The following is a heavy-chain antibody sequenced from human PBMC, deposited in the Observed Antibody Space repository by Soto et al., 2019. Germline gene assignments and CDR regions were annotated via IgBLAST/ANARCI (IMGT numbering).Heavy chain of an antibody. CDR2: IWYDGSNK. J-gene: IGHJ4*02. CDR1: GFSISSYG. V-gene: IGHV3-33*01. CDR3: AGDHCSGGSCYLFDY. Sequence: GGSLRLSCAASGFSISSYGMHWVRQAPGKGLEWVAVIWYDGSNKYYADSVKGRFTISRDNSKNTLYLQMNSLRAEDTAVYYCAGDHCSGGSCYLFDYWGQGTLVTVSS. D-gene: IGHD2-15*01.